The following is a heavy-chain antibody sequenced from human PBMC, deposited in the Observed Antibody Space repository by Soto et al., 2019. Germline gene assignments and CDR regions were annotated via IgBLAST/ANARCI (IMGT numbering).Heavy chain of an antibody. J-gene: IGHJ3*01. CDR3: AKGADSSGSESAFDL. D-gene: IGHD3-22*01. Sequence: QVQLVQSGAEVKKPGSSVKVSGKTSGGTFSAYPFNWVRQAPGQGLEWMGRIIPILDITDYSQNFQGRVTITADKSTNTAYMDLTSLRSEDTAMYLCAKGADSSGSESAFDLWGQGTLITVSS. CDR2: IIPILDIT. V-gene: IGHV1-69*02. CDR1: GGTFSAYP.